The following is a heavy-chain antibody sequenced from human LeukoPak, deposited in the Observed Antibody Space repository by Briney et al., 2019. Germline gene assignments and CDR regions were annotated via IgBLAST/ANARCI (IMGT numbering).Heavy chain of an antibody. J-gene: IGHJ4*02. V-gene: IGHV4-34*01. CDR1: GGSFSGYY. Sequence: PSETLSLTCAVYGGSFSGYYWSWIRQPPGKGLEWIGEINHSGSTNYNPSLKSRVTISVDTSKNQFSLKLSSVTAADTAVYYCARGLPRHGPMIREVRCGNYFDYWGQGTLVTVSS. D-gene: IGHD3-10*01. CDR2: INHSGST. CDR3: ARGLPRHGPMIREVRCGNYFDY.